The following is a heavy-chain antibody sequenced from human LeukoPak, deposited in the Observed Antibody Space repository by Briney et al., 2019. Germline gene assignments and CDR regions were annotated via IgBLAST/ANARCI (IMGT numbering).Heavy chain of an antibody. CDR3: AREIPYPDCSSSGCYGPWDY. CDR2: ISAYNGNT. V-gene: IGHV1-18*01. CDR1: GYTFTSYG. D-gene: IGHD2-2*01. Sequence: VASVKVSCKASGYTFTSYGISWVRQAPGQGLEWMGWISAYNGNTNYAQKLQGRVTMTTDTSTSTAYMELRSLKSADTALYYCAREIPYPDCSSSGCYGPWDYWGQGALVTVSS. J-gene: IGHJ4*02.